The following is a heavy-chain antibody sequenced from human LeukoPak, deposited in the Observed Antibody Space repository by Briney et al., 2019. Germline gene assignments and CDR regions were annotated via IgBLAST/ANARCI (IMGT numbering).Heavy chain of an antibody. V-gene: IGHV3-23*01. CDR2: ISGSGGSP. J-gene: IGHJ4*02. D-gene: IGHD3-22*01. Sequence: AGGPLRLSCAASGFNFNNHAMTWVRQAPGKGLEWVSSISGSGGSPYYADSVKGRFTISRDNSKNTLYLQMNRLRAEDTAAYYCARNEYYYDSSGHDYWGQGTLVTVSS. CDR3: ARNEYYYDSSGHDY. CDR1: GFNFNNHA.